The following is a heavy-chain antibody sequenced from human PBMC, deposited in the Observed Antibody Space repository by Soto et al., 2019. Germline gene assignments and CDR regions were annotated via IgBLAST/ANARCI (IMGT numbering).Heavy chain of an antibody. CDR2: MNPNSGNT. Sequence: ASVKVSCKASGYTFTSYDINWVRQATGQGLEWMGWMNPNSGNTGYAQKFQGRVTMTRNTSISTAYMELSSLRSEDTAVYYCARRLPGIAASGTRPPRYDPWGQGNLVTVSS. CDR3: ARRLPGIAASGTRPPRYDP. D-gene: IGHD6-13*01. CDR1: GYTFTSYD. V-gene: IGHV1-8*01. J-gene: IGHJ5*02.